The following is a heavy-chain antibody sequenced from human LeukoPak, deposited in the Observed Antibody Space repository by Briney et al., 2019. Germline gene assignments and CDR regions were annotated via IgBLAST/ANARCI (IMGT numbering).Heavy chain of an antibody. D-gene: IGHD2-2*01. CDR2: IYPGDSDT. J-gene: IGHJ4*02. CDR3: ARQAAAGIY. CDR1: GYRLTSYW. V-gene: IGHV5-51*01. Sequence: GESLKISCKGSGYRLTSYWIGWVRQMPGKGLEWMGIIYPGDSDTRDSPSFQGSVTISADKSISTAYLQWRSLKASDSAMYYCARQAAAGIYWGQGTLVTVSS.